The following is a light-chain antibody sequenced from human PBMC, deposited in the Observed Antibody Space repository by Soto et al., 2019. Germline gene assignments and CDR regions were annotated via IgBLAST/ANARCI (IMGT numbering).Light chain of an antibody. CDR3: QQFHTYHRT. V-gene: IGKV1-5*01. CDR2: DAS. Sequence: DIQMTQSPSTLSASVGDRVTITCRASQNINRWLAWYQEKPGKAPKLLIYDASRSQSGVPPRFSGSGFGTEFSFTIRSRQPDDFATYYCQQFHTYHRTFGGGTKVEIK. CDR1: QNINRW. J-gene: IGKJ4*01.